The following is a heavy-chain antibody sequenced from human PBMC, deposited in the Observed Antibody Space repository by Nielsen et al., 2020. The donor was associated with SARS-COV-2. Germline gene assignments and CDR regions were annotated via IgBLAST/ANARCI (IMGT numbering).Heavy chain of an antibody. D-gene: IGHD3-16*02. CDR3: AKAPFGGVIGPFDY. Sequence: WIRQPPGKGLEWVAVIWYDGSNKYYADSVKGRFTISRDNSKNTLYLQMNSLRAEDTAVYYCAKAPFGGVIGPFDYWGQGTLVTVSS. CDR2: IWYDGSNK. V-gene: IGHV3-33*06. J-gene: IGHJ4*02.